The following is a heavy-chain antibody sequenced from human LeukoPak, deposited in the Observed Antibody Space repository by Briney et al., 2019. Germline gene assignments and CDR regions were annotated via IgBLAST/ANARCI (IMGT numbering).Heavy chain of an antibody. CDR3: AKDGGLHLYYYYNYIHI. D-gene: IGHD5-24*01. CDR2: IRYDGSYE. V-gene: IGHV3-30*02. CDR1: GFTFNSYG. Sequence: PGGSLRLSCAVSGFTFNSYGMHSVRQAPGEGLEWVAFIRYDGSYEYYADSVKGRFTISRDNSKTTLYLQMNSLRSEDPPVYCCAKDGGLHLYYYYNYIHIWGKGTTVTVSS. J-gene: IGHJ6*03.